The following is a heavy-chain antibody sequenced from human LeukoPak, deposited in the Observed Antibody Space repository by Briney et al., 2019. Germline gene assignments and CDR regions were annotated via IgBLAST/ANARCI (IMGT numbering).Heavy chain of an antibody. V-gene: IGHV4-34*01. D-gene: IGHD3-3*01. CDR1: GGSFSGYY. CDR2: INHSGST. CDR3: ARAKKYYDFWSGYFPTYYFDY. J-gene: IGHJ4*02. Sequence: SETLSLTCAVYGGSFSGYYWSWIRQPPGKGLEWIGEINHSGSTNYNPSLKSRVTISVDTSKNQFSLKLSSVTAADTAVYYCARAKKYYDFWSGYFPTYYFDYWGQGTLVTVSS.